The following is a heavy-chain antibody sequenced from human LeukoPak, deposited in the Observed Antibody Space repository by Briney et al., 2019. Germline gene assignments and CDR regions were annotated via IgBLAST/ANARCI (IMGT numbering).Heavy chain of an antibody. CDR1: SGSISSYY. CDR3: ARFVGDYGTDAFDI. D-gene: IGHD4-17*01. CDR2: IYYSVST. J-gene: IGHJ3*02. Sequence: PSETLSLTCIVSSGSISSYYGSWIRQPPGKGLEWVGYIYYSVSTNYNPSLKSRVNIPVETSKHQSSLKLSSVAAADTAVYYFARFVGDYGTDAFDIGGQGTMVTVSS. V-gene: IGHV4-59*01.